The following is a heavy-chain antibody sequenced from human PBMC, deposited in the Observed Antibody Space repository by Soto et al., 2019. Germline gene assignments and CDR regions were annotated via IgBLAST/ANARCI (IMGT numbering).Heavy chain of an antibody. Sequence: QVTLKESGPVLVKHTETLTLTCTVSGFSLSNAIMGVSWIRQPPGNALEWLAHIFSNAEKSYSTSLKSRLTLSKDTAKSQVVLTMTDMDHVDTATYYCARIRSGIDDYLWGSYRYTMGWYLDLWGRGTLVTV. V-gene: IGHV2-26*01. CDR2: IFSNAEK. J-gene: IGHJ2*01. D-gene: IGHD3-16*02. CDR1: GFSLSNAIMG. CDR3: ARIRSGIDDYLWGSYRYTMGWYLDL.